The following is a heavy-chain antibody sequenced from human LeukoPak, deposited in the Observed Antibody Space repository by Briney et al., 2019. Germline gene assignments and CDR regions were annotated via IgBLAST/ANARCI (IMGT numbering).Heavy chain of an antibody. D-gene: IGHD3-22*01. V-gene: IGHV3-66*01. CDR3: ARARHYYDSSSFDY. Sequence: GGSLRLSCAASGFTFNSYGMHWVRQAPGKGLEWVSVIYSGGSTYYADSVKGRFTISRDNSKNTLYLQMNSLRAEDTAVYYCARARHYYDSSSFDYWGQGTLVTVSS. CDR1: GFTFNSYG. CDR2: IYSGGST. J-gene: IGHJ4*02.